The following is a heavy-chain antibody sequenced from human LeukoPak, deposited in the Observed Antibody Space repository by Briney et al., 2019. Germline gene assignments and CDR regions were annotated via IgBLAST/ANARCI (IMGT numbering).Heavy chain of an antibody. CDR3: ASGDYDFWSGFEY. Sequence: GGSLRLSCAASGFTFSSYVMSWVRQAPGKGVEWVSTVSGSGRSTYYADSVKGRFTISRDNSKNTLFLQMNSLRAEDTAVYYCASGDYDFWSGFEYWGQGTLVTVSS. V-gene: IGHV3-23*01. J-gene: IGHJ4*02. D-gene: IGHD3-3*01. CDR1: GFTFSSYV. CDR2: VSGSGRST.